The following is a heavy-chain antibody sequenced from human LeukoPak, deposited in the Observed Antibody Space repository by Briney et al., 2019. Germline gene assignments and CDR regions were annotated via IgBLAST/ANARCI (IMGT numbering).Heavy chain of an antibody. CDR3: ASDYAGY. Sequence: PGRSLRLSCAASGFTFDDYAMHWVRQAPGKGLGWVSGISWNSGSIGYADSVKGRFTISRDNAKNSLYLQVNSLRAEDTALYYCASDYAGYWGQGTLVTVSS. V-gene: IGHV3-9*01. CDR2: ISWNSGSI. J-gene: IGHJ4*02. CDR1: GFTFDDYA. D-gene: IGHD4-17*01.